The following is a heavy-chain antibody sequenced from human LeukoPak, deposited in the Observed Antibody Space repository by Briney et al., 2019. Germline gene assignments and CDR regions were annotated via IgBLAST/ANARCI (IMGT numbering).Heavy chain of an antibody. D-gene: IGHD5-24*01. J-gene: IGHJ4*02. Sequence: SETLSLTCTVSGGSISSYYRSWIRQPPGKGLEWIGYIYYSGSTNYNPSLKSRVTISVDTSKNQFSLKLSSVTAADTAVYYCARVGRYGYNLEYFDYWGQGTLVTVSS. V-gene: IGHV4-59*01. CDR1: GGSISSYY. CDR3: ARVGRYGYNLEYFDY. CDR2: IYYSGST.